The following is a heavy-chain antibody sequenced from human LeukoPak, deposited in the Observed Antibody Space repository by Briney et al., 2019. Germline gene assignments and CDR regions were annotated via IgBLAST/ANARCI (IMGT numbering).Heavy chain of an antibody. CDR1: GFTFSSFA. CDR2: ISSNGGST. V-gene: IGHV3-64D*06. J-gene: IGHJ4*02. D-gene: IGHD2-15*01. Sequence: SGGSLRPSCSASGFTFSSFAMHWVRQAPGKGLEYVSAISSNGGSTYYADSVKGRFTISRDNSKNTLYLQMSSLRAEDTAVYYCVKGETHVVDDFDYWGQGTLVTVSS. CDR3: VKGETHVVDDFDY.